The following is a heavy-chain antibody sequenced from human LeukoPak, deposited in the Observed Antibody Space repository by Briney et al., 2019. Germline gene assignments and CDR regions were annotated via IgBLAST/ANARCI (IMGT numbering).Heavy chain of an antibody. CDR3: ARFPPAGGYSGY. CDR1: GFTFSSYW. J-gene: IGHJ4*02. CDR2: IANDGSIT. V-gene: IGHV3-74*01. D-gene: IGHD3-22*01. Sequence: GGSLRLSCAVSGFTFSSYWMNWVRQAPGKGLVWVSRIANDGSITNYADSVKGRFTISRDNAKNTLFLQMNSLRAEDTAVYYCARFPPAGGYSGYWGQGTLVTVSS.